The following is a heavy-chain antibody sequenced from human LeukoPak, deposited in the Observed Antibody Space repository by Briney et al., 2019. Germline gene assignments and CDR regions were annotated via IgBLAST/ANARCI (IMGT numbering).Heavy chain of an antibody. J-gene: IGHJ4*02. V-gene: IGHV3-23*01. CDR3: APLSGAVDY. CDR2: ISGSGGST. CDR1: GFTFSSYG. D-gene: IGHD3-9*01. Sequence: PGGSLRLSCAASGFTFSSYGMSWVRQAPGKVLEWVSTISGSGGSTYYADSVKGRFTISRDNSKNTLYLQMNSLRAEDTAVYYCAPLSGAVDYWGQGTLVTVSS.